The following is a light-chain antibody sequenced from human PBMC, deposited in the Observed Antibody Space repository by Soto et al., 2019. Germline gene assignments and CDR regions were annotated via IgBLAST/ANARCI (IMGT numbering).Light chain of an antibody. Sequence: QSVLTQPPSVSAAPGQTVTISCSGSSSNIGNNFVTWYQQLPGTAPKLLIYDNNKRPSGIPDRFSGSQSGTSATLGITGLQTGDEAGYYCGSWDRSLPDVFGTGTKVTVL. V-gene: IGLV1-51*01. CDR1: SSNIGNNF. CDR3: GSWDRSLPDV. J-gene: IGLJ1*01. CDR2: DNN.